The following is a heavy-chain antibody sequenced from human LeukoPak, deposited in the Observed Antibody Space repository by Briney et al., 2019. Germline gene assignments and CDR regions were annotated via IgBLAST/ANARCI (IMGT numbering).Heavy chain of an antibody. CDR1: GFTVSSNY. CDR3: ARSVWLGPSHAFDI. CDR2: IYSDGST. D-gene: IGHD3-10*01. V-gene: IGHV3-53*04. J-gene: IGHJ3*02. Sequence: PGGPLRLSCAASGFTVSSNYMSWVRQAPGKGLEWVSVIYSDGSTYYADSVKGRFTISRHNSKNTLYLQMNSLRAEDTAVYYCARSVWLGPSHAFDIWGQGTMVTVPT.